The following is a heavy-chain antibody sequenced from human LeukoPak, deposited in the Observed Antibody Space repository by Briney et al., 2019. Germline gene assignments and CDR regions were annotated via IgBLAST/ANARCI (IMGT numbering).Heavy chain of an antibody. J-gene: IGHJ4*02. CDR2: IYYSGST. CDR1: GGSISSSSYY. Sequence: SETLSLXCTVSGGSISSSSYYWGWIRQPPGKGLEWIGSIYYSGSTYYNPSLKSRGTISVDTSKNQFSLKLSSVTAADTAVYYCARPIHYGDYNYWGQGTLVTVSS. V-gene: IGHV4-39*01. CDR3: ARPIHYGDYNY. D-gene: IGHD4-17*01.